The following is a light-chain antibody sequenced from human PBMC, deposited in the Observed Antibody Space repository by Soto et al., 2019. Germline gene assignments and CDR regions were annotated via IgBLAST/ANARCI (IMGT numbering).Light chain of an antibody. CDR1: SSDVGAYNA. CDR3: CSSTTSTTRV. V-gene: IGLV2-14*03. Sequence: QSVLTQPASVSGSPGQSITLSCTGTSSDVGAYNAVSWYQQHPGKAPKLIIYGVSTRPSGVSNRFSGSKSGNTASLTISGPQAEAEADYHCCSSTTSTTRVFGTGTKLTVL. J-gene: IGLJ1*01. CDR2: GVS.